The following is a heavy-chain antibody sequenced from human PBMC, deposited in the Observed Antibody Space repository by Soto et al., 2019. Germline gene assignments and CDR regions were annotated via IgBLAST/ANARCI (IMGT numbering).Heavy chain of an antibody. CDR3: ARDASAAYYYYYGMDV. CDR2: IFYSGST. CDR1: GGSVSSGSYY. V-gene: IGHV4-61*01. J-gene: IGHJ6*02. D-gene: IGHD6-13*01. Sequence: QVQLQESGPGLVKPSETLSLTCTVSGGSVSSGSYYWSWIRQPPGKGLEWIGYIFYSGSTNYNPSLESRITISVDTSKNQFSPRLSSVTAADTAVYYCARDASAAYYYYYGMDVWGQGTVVTVSS.